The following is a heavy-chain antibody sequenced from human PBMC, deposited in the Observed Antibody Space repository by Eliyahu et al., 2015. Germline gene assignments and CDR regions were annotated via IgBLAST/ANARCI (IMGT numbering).Heavy chain of an antibody. Sequence: EVQLVESGGGLVQPGGSLRLSCAASGFTVSSNYMSWVRQAPGKGLEWVSVIYSGGSTYYADSVKGRFTISRDNSKNTLYLQMNSLRAEDTAVYYCAREVSSGFNWFDPWGQGTLVTVSS. CDR2: IYSGGST. D-gene: IGHD6-19*01. V-gene: IGHV3-66*01. CDR3: AREVSSGFNWFDP. J-gene: IGHJ5*02. CDR1: GFTVSSNY.